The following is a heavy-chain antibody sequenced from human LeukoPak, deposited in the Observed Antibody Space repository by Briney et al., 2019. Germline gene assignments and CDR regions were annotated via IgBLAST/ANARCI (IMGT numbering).Heavy chain of an antibody. Sequence: GESLKISCKGSGYSFTSYWIGWVRQMPGKGLEWMGIIYPGDSDTRYSPSFQGQVTISADKSISTAYLKWSSLKASDTAMYYCARKGIAVAGLSYFYYMDVWGKGTTVTVSS. CDR3: ARKGIAVAGLSYFYYMDV. V-gene: IGHV5-51*01. J-gene: IGHJ6*03. CDR1: GYSFTSYW. D-gene: IGHD6-19*01. CDR2: IYPGDSDT.